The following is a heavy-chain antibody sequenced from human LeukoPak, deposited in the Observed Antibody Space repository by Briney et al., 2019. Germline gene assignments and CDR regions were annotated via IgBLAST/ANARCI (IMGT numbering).Heavy chain of an antibody. J-gene: IGHJ5*02. CDR1: GFTFSSYG. D-gene: IGHD2-15*01. Sequence: GGSLRLSCAASGFTFSSYGMHWVRQAPGKGLEWVAVIWYDGSNKYYADSVKGRFTISRDNSKNTLYLQMNGLRAEDTAVYYCARDVRSCSGGSCYFDSDQNWFDPWGQGTLVVVSS. CDR3: ARDVRSCSGGSCYFDSDQNWFDP. CDR2: IWYDGSNK. V-gene: IGHV3-33*01.